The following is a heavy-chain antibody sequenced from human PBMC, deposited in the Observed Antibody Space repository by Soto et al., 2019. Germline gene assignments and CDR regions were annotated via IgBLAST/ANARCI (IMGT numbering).Heavy chain of an antibody. CDR3: ARDGDYFGSGSPPLLSK. Sequence: QVQLQESGPGLVMPSQTLSLTCTVSGGSITSDNYCWTWIRQHPVKGLEWMGHIYYSGSTSYNPSLKSRVTISKDTSKNQFSLKLTSVTAADTAVYYCARDGDYFGSGSPPLLSKWGQGTLVTVSS. CDR2: IYYSGST. J-gene: IGHJ4*02. D-gene: IGHD3-10*01. V-gene: IGHV4-31*03. CDR1: GGSITSDNYC.